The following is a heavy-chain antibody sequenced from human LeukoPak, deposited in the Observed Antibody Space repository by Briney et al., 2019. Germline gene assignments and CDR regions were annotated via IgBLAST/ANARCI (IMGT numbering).Heavy chain of an antibody. Sequence: SETLSLTCTVSGGSISSGGYYWSWIRQPPGKGLEWIGYIYHSGSTYYNPSLKSRVTISVDRSKDQFSLKLSSVTAADTAVYYCARVPGPNWFDPWGQGTLVTVSS. CDR3: ARVPGPNWFDP. CDR1: GGSISSGGYY. CDR2: IYHSGST. V-gene: IGHV4-30-2*01. J-gene: IGHJ5*02.